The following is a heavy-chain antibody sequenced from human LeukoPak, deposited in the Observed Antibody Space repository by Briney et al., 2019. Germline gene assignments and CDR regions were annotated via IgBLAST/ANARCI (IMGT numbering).Heavy chain of an antibody. J-gene: IGHJ4*02. CDR2: IARSTDII. D-gene: IGHD4-17*01. V-gene: IGHV3-48*02. CDR1: GFTFSGNS. CDR3: ARIIPSYGAIDY. Sequence: GGSLRLSCAASGFTFSGNSMTWVRQAPGKGLEWVSYIARSTDIIYYADSVRGRFTISRDSARNSLYLQMNSLRDEDTAVYYCARIIPSYGAIDYWGQGSLVTVSS.